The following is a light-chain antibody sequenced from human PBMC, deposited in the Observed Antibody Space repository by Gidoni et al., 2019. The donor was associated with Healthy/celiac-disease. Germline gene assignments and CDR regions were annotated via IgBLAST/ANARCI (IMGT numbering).Light chain of an antibody. J-gene: IGKJ2*01. Sequence: SRAVSLGERDTINCKSSQSVLYSSNNKNYLAWYQQKPGQPPKLLIYWASTRDSVVPDRLSTSGSGKYITDAFSCVLAEDVAVSDCQPYYCTLYTFGPGTKVEIK. CDR3: QPYYCTLYT. V-gene: IGKV4-1*01. CDR1: QSVLYSSNNKNY. CDR2: WAS.